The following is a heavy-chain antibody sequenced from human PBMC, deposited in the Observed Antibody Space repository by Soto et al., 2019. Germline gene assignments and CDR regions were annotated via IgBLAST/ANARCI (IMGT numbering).Heavy chain of an antibody. D-gene: IGHD3-22*01. J-gene: IGHJ4*02. CDR1: GFTFSSYG. CDR3: AKDLSGSYYDSSHYGY. V-gene: IGHV3-30*18. Sequence: GGSLRLSCAASGFTFSSYGMHWVRQAPGKGLECVAVISYDGSNKYYADSVKGRFTISRDNSKNTLYLQMNSLRAEDTAVYYCAKDLSGSYYDSSHYGYWGQGTLVTVSS. CDR2: ISYDGSNK.